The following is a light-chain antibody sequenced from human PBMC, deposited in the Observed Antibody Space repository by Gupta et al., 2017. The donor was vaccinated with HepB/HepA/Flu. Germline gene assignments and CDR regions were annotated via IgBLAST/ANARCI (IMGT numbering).Light chain of an antibody. CDR2: GAS. CDR3: QQYGNSPLYI. J-gene: IGKJ2*01. CDR1: QSLNNKF. Sequence: NVLTQSPVSLSLSPGERVTLSCRASQSLNNKFLAWYQQKHGQAPRILIYGASSRAPGISDRFSGSGSGTDFTITISRLEHEDYAMYFCQQYGNSPLYIFGQGTKLEIK. V-gene: IGKV3-20*01.